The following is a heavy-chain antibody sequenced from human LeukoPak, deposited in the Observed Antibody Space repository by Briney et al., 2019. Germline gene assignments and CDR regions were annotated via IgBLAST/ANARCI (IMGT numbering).Heavy chain of an antibody. Sequence: ASVKVSCKASGGTFSSYAISWVRQAPGQGLEWMGGIIPIFGTANYAQKFQGRVTITAVKSTSTAYMELSSLRSEDTAVYYCARGLWFGELLGPYYYYYGMDVWGKGTTVTVSS. D-gene: IGHD3-10*01. CDR3: ARGLWFGELLGPYYYYYGMDV. CDR2: IIPIFGTA. J-gene: IGHJ6*04. V-gene: IGHV1-69*06. CDR1: GGTFSSYA.